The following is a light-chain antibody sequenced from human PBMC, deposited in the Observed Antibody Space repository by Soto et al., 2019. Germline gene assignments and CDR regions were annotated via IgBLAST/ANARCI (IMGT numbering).Light chain of an antibody. Sequence: EIVLPQSPATMSSSPGERATLSCRASQSVSSYLAWYQQKPGQAPRLLIYDASNRATGIPARFSGSGSGTDFTLTISSLEPEDFAVYYCQQRSNWPLTFGGGTKVDIK. J-gene: IGKJ4*01. CDR3: QQRSNWPLT. CDR2: DAS. CDR1: QSVSSY. V-gene: IGKV3-11*01.